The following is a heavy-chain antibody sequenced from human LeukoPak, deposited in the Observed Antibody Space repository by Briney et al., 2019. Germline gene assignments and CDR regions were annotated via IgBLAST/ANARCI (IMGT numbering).Heavy chain of an antibody. CDR1: AFTFSSSG. CDR2: ISFDGKTK. J-gene: IGHJ4*02. D-gene: IGHD6-19*01. V-gene: IGHV3-30*18. Sequence: GGSLRLSCVASAFTFSSSGMHWVRQAPGKGLEWVAVISFDGKTKYYADSVKGRFTLSRDNSKNTLYLQMDNLTDEDTAVYYCAKGGREVPGTVDYWGQGTLVTVSS. CDR3: AKGGREVPGTVDY.